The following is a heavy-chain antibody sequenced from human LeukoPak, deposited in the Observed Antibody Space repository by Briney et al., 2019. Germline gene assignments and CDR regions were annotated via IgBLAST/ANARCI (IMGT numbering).Heavy chain of an antibody. CDR3: ARVRGYCSGGSCYPYYFDY. Sequence: SETLSLTCTVSGYSISSGYYWGWIRQPPGKGLEWIGEINHSGTTNYNPSLKSRVTISVDTSKNQFSLKLSSVTAADTAVYYCARVRGYCSGGSCYPYYFDYWGQGALVTVSS. V-gene: IGHV4-38-2*02. CDR2: INHSGTT. J-gene: IGHJ4*02. CDR1: GYSISSGYY. D-gene: IGHD2-15*01.